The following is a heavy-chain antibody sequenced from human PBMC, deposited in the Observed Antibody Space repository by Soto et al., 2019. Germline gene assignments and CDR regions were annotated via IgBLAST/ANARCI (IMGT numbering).Heavy chain of an antibody. V-gene: IGHV1-46*01. CDR2: INPSGGST. CDR3: ARDPYCSGGSCYQGNWFDP. J-gene: IGHJ5*02. D-gene: IGHD2-15*01. CDR1: GYTFTSYY. Sequence: GASVKVSCKASGYTFTSYYMHWVRQAPGQGLEWMGIINPSGGSTSYAQKFQGRVTMTTDTSTSTAYMELRSLRSEDTAVYYCARDPYCSGGSCYQGNWFDPWGQGTLVTVSS.